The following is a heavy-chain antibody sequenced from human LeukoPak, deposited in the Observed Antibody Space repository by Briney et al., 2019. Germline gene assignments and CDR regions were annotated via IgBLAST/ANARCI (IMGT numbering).Heavy chain of an antibody. CDR1: GGSISSSSYY. CDR3: ARYTVATTLAY. D-gene: IGHD5-12*01. CDR2: IFYSGDS. V-gene: IGHV4-39*07. J-gene: IGHJ4*01. Sequence: SETLSLTCSVSGGSISSSSYYWGWIRQPPGQGLEWIGSIFYSGDSSYNPSLKSRVTISLDTSKNQLSLRLSSVTAADTAVYYCARYTVATTLAYWGQGTLVTVSS.